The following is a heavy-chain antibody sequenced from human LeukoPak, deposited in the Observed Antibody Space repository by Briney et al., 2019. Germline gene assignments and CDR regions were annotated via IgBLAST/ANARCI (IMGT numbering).Heavy chain of an antibody. V-gene: IGHV3-66*03. CDR2: IYTCGST. Sequence: PGGSLRLSCEASGFTVSNHFMHWVRPAPGKGLEWVSVIYTCGSTYYADSVKGRFTISRDNSKNTLHLQMKSLRGDDTAVFYCGSSPYVWGIDHWGEGTPVSVSS. CDR1: GFTVSNHF. J-gene: IGHJ4*02. CDR3: GSSPYVWGIDH. D-gene: IGHD3-16*01.